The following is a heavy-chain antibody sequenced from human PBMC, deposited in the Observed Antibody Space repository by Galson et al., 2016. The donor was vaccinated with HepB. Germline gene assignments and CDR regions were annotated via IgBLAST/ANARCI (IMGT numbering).Heavy chain of an antibody. CDR3: VRSYYYEAGSVGDSDI. V-gene: IGHV3-72*01. D-gene: IGHD3-10*01. J-gene: IGHJ3*02. CDR1: GFILRDHY. Sequence: SLRLSCAASGFILRDHYMEWVRQAPGKGLEWVARSRNKARSYTTDYAASVKGRFAISRDDSKKTVYLQMSSLKTEDTAVYYCVRSYYYEAGSVGDSDIWGQGTMVTVSS. CDR2: SRNKARSYTT.